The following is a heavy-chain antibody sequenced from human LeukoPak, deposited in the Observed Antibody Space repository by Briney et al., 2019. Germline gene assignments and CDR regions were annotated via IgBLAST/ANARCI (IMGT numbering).Heavy chain of an antibody. J-gene: IGHJ1*01. Sequence: TGGSLRLSCAASGFTFSSFAMSWVRQAPGKGLEWISVISASGGSTYYADSVKGRFTISRDNAQNSMYLQMNSLRVEDTAVYYCTSWGDTTAEYFQRWGQGTLVTVSS. CDR1: GFTFSSFA. V-gene: IGHV3-23*01. D-gene: IGHD2-21*02. CDR3: TSWGDTTAEYFQR. CDR2: ISASGGST.